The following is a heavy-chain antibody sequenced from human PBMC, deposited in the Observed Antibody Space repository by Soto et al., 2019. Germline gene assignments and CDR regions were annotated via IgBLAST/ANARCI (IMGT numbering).Heavy chain of an antibody. CDR2: IYWDGDK. Sequence: QINLIESGPTLVKPTQPLTLTCTFSGLSLSTSGAAVGWVRQPPGRALEWLALIYWDGDKRYNASLGNRLTITKNTSMNQVVLTLTNVDPADTATYYCAHRATMTIFGLIIDNGIWFDPWGQGTRVIVSS. CDR3: AHRATMTIFGLIIDNGIWFDP. CDR1: GLSLSTSGAA. J-gene: IGHJ5*02. D-gene: IGHD3-3*01. V-gene: IGHV2-5*02.